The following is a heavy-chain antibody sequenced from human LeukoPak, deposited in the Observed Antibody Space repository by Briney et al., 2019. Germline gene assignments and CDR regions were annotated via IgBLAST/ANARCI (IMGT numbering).Heavy chain of an antibody. CDR2: IYSGGRT. D-gene: IGHD1-26*01. J-gene: IGHJ5*02. CDR3: ARANSATIPGADP. Sequence: GGSLRLSCAASGFTVSSNYMSWVRQAPGKGLEWVSIIYSGGRTYYADSVKGRFTISRDNSKNTVYLQMNSLRAEDTAVYYRARANSATIPGADPWGQGTLVTVSS. V-gene: IGHV3-53*01. CDR1: GFTVSSNY.